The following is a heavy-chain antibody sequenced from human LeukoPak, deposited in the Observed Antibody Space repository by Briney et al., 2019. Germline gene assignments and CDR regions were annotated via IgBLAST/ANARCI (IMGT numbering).Heavy chain of an antibody. D-gene: IGHD2-2*01. V-gene: IGHV3-11*03. CDR2: LSRSGRYT. CDR3: ARHSEGPVNDAFDI. J-gene: IGHJ3*02. Sequence: GGTLRLSCAASGFGLSEYYMTWIRQAPGKGLERVSNLSRSGRYTNYADSVRSRFTISRDNAKKSLYLQMNSLRAEDTAVYYCARHSEGPVNDAFDIWGQGTKVTVSS. CDR1: GFGLSEYY.